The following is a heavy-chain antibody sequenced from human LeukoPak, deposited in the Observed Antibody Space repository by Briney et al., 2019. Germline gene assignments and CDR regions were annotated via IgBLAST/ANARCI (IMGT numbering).Heavy chain of an antibody. CDR2: IGSSGTTV. J-gene: IGHJ3*01. Sequence: PGGSLRLSCAASGFTFSDHYMTWIRQAPGKGLEWVSYIGSSGTTVYYADSVKGRFTISRDNTNSSLYLEMSSLRADDSAVYYCARADSTDGFDLWGQGTMVTVSS. CDR3: ARADSTDGFDL. CDR1: GFTFSDHY. V-gene: IGHV3-11*04. D-gene: IGHD3/OR15-3a*01.